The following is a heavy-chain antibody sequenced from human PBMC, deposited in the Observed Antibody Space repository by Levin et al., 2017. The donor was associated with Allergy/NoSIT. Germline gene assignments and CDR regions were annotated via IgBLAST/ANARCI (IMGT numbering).Heavy chain of an antibody. V-gene: IGHV4-59*01. J-gene: IGHJ4*02. CDR2: IYYSGST. CDR1: GGSISSYY. D-gene: IGHD3-22*01. Sequence: SETLSLTCTVSGGSISSYYWSWIRQPRGKGLEWIGYIYYSGSTNYNPSLKSRVTMSVDTSQNQFSLKVSSVTAADTAVYYCARASRSGSTFDYWGQGTLVTVSS. CDR3: ARASRSGSTFDY.